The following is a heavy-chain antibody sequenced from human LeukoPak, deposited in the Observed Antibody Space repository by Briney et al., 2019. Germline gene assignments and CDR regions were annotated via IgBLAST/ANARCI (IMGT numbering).Heavy chain of an antibody. V-gene: IGHV4-34*01. CDR2: INHSGST. CDR3: ARVRGYSSGWYSYYCYYMDV. D-gene: IGHD6-19*01. J-gene: IGHJ6*03. Sequence: SETLSLTCAVYGGSFRGYYWSWIRQPPGKGLEWIGEINHSGSTNYNPSLKSRVTISVDTSKNQFSLKLSSVTAADTAVYYCARVRGYSSGWYSYYCYYMDVWGKGTTVTVSS. CDR1: GGSFRGYY.